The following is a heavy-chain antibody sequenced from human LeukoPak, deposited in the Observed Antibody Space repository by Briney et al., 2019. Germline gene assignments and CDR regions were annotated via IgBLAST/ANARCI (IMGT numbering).Heavy chain of an antibody. CDR2: INTNTGNP. D-gene: IGHD6-13*01. CDR3: ARSIGAAGYMDV. J-gene: IGHJ6*03. Sequence: VTVSCKASGYTFTICAMNWVGQAPGQGVEWMGWINTNTGNPTYAQGFPGGVVFSLDTSVSTAYLQISSLKAEATAVYYCARSIGAAGYMDVWGKGTTVTVSS. CDR1: GYTFTICA. V-gene: IGHV7-4-1*02.